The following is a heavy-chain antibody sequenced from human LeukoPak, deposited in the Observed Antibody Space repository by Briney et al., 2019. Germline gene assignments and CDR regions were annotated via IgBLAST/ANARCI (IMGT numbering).Heavy chain of an antibody. V-gene: IGHV3-21*01. CDR3: ARSLYHDYVYFDL. D-gene: IGHD3-16*01. Sequence: GGSLRLSCSASGFSFSTYAMSWVRQAPGEGLEWVSSISGSSSYIYDGDSVKGRFTTSRDNTKNSVFLQMNSLRAEDTAVYYCARSLYHDYVYFDLWGRGTLVTVSS. CDR2: ISGSSSYI. CDR1: GFSFSTYA. J-gene: IGHJ2*01.